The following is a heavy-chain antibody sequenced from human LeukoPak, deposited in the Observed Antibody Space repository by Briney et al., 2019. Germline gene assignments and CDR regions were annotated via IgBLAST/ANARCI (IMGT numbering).Heavy chain of an antibody. CDR2: IYTSGGT. J-gene: IGHJ6*03. V-gene: IGHV4-61*02. D-gene: IGHD3-10*01. CDR1: GGSISSGSYY. CDR3: AREAVSISINPIYGSGSYYYYYYMDV. Sequence: SETLSLTCTVSGGSISSGSYYWRWIRQPAGKGLEWIGRIYTSGGTNYNPSLKSRVTISVDTSKNQFSLKLSSVTAAATAVYYCAREAVSISINPIYGSGSYYYYYYMDVWGKGTTVTISS.